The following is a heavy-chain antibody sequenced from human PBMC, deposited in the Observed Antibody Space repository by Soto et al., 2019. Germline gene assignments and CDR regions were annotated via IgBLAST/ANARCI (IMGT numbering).Heavy chain of an antibody. CDR1: GGSFSGYY. J-gene: IGHJ5*02. V-gene: IGHV4-34*01. CDR3: ARGPAAYAVLRYFDWLPNWFDP. D-gene: IGHD3-9*01. CDR2: INHSRST. Sequence: PSETLSLTCAVYGGSFSGYYWSWIRQPPGKGLEWIGEINHSRSTNYNPSLKSRVTISVDTSKNQFSLKLSSVTAADTAVYYCARGPAAYAVLRYFDWLPNWFDPWGQGTLVTVSS.